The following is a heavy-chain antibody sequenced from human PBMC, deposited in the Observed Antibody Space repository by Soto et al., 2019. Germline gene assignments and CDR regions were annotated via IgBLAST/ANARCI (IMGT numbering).Heavy chain of an antibody. J-gene: IGHJ4*02. CDR1: GGTFSSYT. V-gene: IGHV1-69*02. Sequence: QVQLVQSGAEVKKPGSSVKVSCKASGGTFSSYTISWVRQAPGQGLEWMGRIIPILGIANYAQKFQGRVTITADKSTSTAYMELSSLRSEDTAVYYCARSGGSPHDFTDYWGQGTLVTVSS. CDR2: IIPILGIA. CDR3: ARSGGSPHDFTDY. D-gene: IGHD3-10*01.